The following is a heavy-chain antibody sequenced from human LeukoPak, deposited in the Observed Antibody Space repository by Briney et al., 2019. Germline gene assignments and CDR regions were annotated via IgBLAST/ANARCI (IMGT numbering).Heavy chain of an antibody. CDR3: AKDLVVGALDY. CDR2: IEEDGSEK. CDR1: GFTFSSYW. Sequence: GGSLRLSCAAAGFTFSSYWMNWVRQAPGKGLEWVANIEEDGSEKYYVDSVKGRFTISRDNSRNMVFLQMNSLRADDTAVYYCAKDLVVGALDYWGQGTLVTVSS. J-gene: IGHJ4*02. V-gene: IGHV3-7*03. D-gene: IGHD1-26*01.